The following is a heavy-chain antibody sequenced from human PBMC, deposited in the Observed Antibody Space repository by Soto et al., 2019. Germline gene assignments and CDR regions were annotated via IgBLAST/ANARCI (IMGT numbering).Heavy chain of an antibody. CDR2: ISSSSSYT. V-gene: IGHV3-11*06. CDR1: GFTFSDYY. D-gene: IGHD3-16*01. Sequence: GGSLRLSCAASGFTFSDYYMTWIRQAPGKGLEWVSFISSSSSYTNYADSVQGRFTISRDNAKNSLYLQMNSLRAEDTAVYYCATGGRSLLHFDYWGQGTLVTVSS. J-gene: IGHJ4*01. CDR3: ATGGRSLLHFDY.